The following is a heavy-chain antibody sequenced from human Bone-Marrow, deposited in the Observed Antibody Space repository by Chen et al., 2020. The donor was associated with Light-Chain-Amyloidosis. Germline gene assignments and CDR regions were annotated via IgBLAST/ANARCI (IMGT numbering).Heavy chain of an antibody. CDR2: IYPDDSDA. CDR3: ARRRDGYNFDY. Sequence: EVQLKQSGPEVKKPGESLKISCKGAGYTFPNYWIGWVRQMPGKGLEWMGVIYPDDSDARYSPSLEGQVTISADKSITTAYLQWRSLKASDTAMYYCARRRDGYNFDYWGQGTLVTVSS. V-gene: IGHV5-51*01. D-gene: IGHD5-12*01. J-gene: IGHJ4*02. CDR1: GYTFPNYW.